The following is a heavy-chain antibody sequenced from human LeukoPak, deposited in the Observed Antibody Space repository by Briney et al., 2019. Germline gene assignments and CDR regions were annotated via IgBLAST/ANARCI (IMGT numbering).Heavy chain of an antibody. CDR2: IYSGGIT. Sequence: PGGSLRLSCAASGFTVSSNYMTWVRQAPGKVLEWVSVIYSGGITYYADSVKGRFTISRDNSKKTIYLQMNSLRAEDTAVYYCASYNPYYWGQGTLVTVSS. CDR3: ASYNPYY. CDR1: GFTVSSNY. V-gene: IGHV3-53*01. J-gene: IGHJ4*02. D-gene: IGHD1-1*01.